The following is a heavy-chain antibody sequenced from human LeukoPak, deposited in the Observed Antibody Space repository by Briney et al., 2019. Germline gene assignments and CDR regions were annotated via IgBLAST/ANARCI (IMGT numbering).Heavy chain of an antibody. CDR1: GVSITSSSYY. CDR2: IYYSGST. Sequence: PSETLSLTCTVSGVSITSSSYYWAWIRQSPGKGLEWIGSIYYSGSTYFNPSLKSRVTMSVDTSENQFSLKLTSVTAADTALYYCAGTGRFGVASWFNPWGQGTLITVSS. J-gene: IGHJ5*02. V-gene: IGHV4-39*01. CDR3: AGTGRFGVASWFNP. D-gene: IGHD3-3*01.